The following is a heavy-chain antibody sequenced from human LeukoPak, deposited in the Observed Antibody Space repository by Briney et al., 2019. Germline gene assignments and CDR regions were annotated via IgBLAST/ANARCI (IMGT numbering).Heavy chain of an antibody. Sequence: SETLSLTCTVSGGSISSSSYYWGWIRQPPGKGLEWIGSIYYSGSTNYNPSLKSRVTISVDKSKNQFSLKLSSVTAADTAVYYCARVRYYGSGSYLFDPWGQGALVTISS. D-gene: IGHD3-10*01. J-gene: IGHJ5*02. CDR1: GGSISSSSYY. V-gene: IGHV4-39*07. CDR2: IYYSGST. CDR3: ARVRYYGSGSYLFDP.